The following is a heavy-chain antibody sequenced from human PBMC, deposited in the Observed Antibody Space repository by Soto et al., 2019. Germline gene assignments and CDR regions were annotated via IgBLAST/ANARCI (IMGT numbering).Heavy chain of an antibody. CDR3: ARAGGSGSYKS. Sequence: QVQLVQSGAEVKKPGSSVKVSCKASGGTFSSYTISWVRQAPGQGLEWMGRIIPILGIANYTQKFQGRVTITADKSTSTAYMELSSLRSEDTAVYYCARAGGSGSYKSWGQGTLVTVSS. CDR2: IIPILGIA. J-gene: IGHJ4*02. CDR1: GGTFSSYT. D-gene: IGHD3-10*01. V-gene: IGHV1-69*02.